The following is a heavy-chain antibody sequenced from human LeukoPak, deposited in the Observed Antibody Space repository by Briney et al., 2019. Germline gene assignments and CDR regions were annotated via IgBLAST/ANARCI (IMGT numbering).Heavy chain of an antibody. CDR1: GFTFSNYW. V-gene: IGHV3-7*05. J-gene: IGHJ6*02. CDR2: IKPDGSEK. CDR3: AEDGVTFFGVTRNYNPHVMDF. Sequence: GGSLRLSCEASGFTFSNYWISWVRQAPGKGLEWVANIKPDGSEKNYLDSVKGRFTISRDNGKNSLYLEMNSLRAEDTALYLCAEDGVTFFGVTRNYNPHVMDFWGQGTPVTVSS. D-gene: IGHD3-3*01.